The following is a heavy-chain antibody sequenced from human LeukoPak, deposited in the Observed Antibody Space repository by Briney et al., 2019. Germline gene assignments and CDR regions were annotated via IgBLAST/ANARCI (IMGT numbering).Heavy chain of an antibody. CDR2: IKQDGSEK. CDR1: GFTFSSYW. Sequence: GGSLRLSCAASGFTFSSYWMRWVRQAPGKGLEWVANIKQDGSEKYYVDSVKGRFTISRDNAKNSLYLQMNSLRAEDTAVYYCARPLGRIAAALNYWGQGTLVTVSS. D-gene: IGHD6-13*01. J-gene: IGHJ4*02. CDR3: ARPLGRIAAALNY. V-gene: IGHV3-7*01.